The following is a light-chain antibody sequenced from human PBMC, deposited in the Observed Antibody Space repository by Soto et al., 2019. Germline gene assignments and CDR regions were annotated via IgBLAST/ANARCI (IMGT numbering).Light chain of an antibody. CDR3: QQYNNWPRT. CDR1: QSVSSN. J-gene: IGKJ1*01. V-gene: IGKV3-15*01. Sequence: EIVMTQSPATLSVSPGERATLSCRASQSVSSNLAWYQQKPGQAPRLLIYGASTRASGIPARFSGSGSGTEFTHTFSSLQSEDFAVYYCQQYNNWPRTFGQETKVEIK. CDR2: GAS.